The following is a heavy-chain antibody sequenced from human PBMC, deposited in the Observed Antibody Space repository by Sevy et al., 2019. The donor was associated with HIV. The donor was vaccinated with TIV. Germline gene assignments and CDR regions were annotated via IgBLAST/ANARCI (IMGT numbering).Heavy chain of an antibody. D-gene: IGHD6-13*01. CDR2: ISYDGTKK. V-gene: IGHV3-30-3*01. Sequence: GGSLRLSCVASGFIFSSYAMHWVRQVPGKGLEWVAVISYDGTKKYYADSVKGRFTISRDNSKNTLFLQMNSLRAEDTAVYYCATGGYSGSWPIDYWGQGTLVTVSS. CDR1: GFIFSSYA. CDR3: ATGGYSGSWPIDY. J-gene: IGHJ4*02.